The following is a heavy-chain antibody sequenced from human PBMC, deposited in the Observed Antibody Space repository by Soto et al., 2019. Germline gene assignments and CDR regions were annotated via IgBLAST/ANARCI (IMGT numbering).Heavy chain of an antibody. CDR1: GFTFSSYA. V-gene: IGHV3-23*01. CDR3: AKLTPYYYDSTHPRGAFDI. CDR2: ISGSGGST. D-gene: IGHD3-22*01. J-gene: IGHJ3*02. Sequence: EVQLLESGGGLVQPGGSLRLSCAASGFTFSSYAMSWVRQAPGKGLEWVSAISGSGGSTYYADSVKGRFTISRDNSKNTLYLQMNSLRAEDTAVYYCAKLTPYYYDSTHPRGAFDIWGQGTMVTVSS.